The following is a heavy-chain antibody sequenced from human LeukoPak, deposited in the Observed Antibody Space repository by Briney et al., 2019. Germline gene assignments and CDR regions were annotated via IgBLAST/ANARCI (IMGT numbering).Heavy chain of an antibody. J-gene: IGHJ4*02. D-gene: IGHD3-10*01. CDR2: IYHSGST. CDR1: GYSISSGYY. CDR3: ARDRSSGSGSYYTDYFDY. Sequence: SETLSLTCTVSGYSISSGYYWGWIRPPPGRGLEWIGSIYHSGSTYYNPSLKSRVTISVDTSKNQFSLKLSSVTAADTAVYYCARDRSSGSGSYYTDYFDYWGQGTLVTVSS. V-gene: IGHV4-38-2*02.